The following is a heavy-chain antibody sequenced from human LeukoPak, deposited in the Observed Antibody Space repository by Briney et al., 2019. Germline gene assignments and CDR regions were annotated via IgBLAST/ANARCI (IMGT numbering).Heavy chain of an antibody. CDR1: GGSISSGDYY. V-gene: IGHV4-30-4*08. CDR3: ARFPCSGGSCSYFDY. J-gene: IGHJ4*02. D-gene: IGHD2-15*01. CDR2: IYYSGST. Sequence: SQTLSLTCTVSGGSISSGDYYWSWIRQPPGKGLEWIGYIYYSGSTYYNPSLKSRVTISVDTSKNQFSLKLSSVTAADTVVNYCARFPCSGGSCSYFDYCGQGALVTVSS.